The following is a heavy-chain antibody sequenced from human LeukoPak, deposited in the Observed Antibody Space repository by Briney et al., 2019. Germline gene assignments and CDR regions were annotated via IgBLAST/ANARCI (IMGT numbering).Heavy chain of an antibody. J-gene: IGHJ4*02. CDR3: ARQGYQLRYFFDY. Sequence: KTSETLSLTCTVSGGSISSSSYYWGWIRQPPGKGLEWIGSIYYSGSTYYNPSLKSRVTISVDTSKNQFSLKLSSVTAADTAVYYCARQGYQLRYFFDYWGQGTLVTVSS. D-gene: IGHD2-2*01. CDR1: GGSISSSSYY. V-gene: IGHV4-39*01. CDR2: IYYSGST.